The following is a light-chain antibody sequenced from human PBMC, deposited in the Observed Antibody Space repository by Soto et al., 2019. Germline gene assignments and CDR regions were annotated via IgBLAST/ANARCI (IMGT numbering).Light chain of an antibody. CDR1: QSISSY. CDR3: QQYNNYPRT. Sequence: DIQMNQSPSSLSASVGDRVTITCRASQSISSYLNWYQQKPGKAPKLLIYAASSLQSGVPSRCSGSGSGTEFTLAISSQQPDDFATYYCQQYNNYPRTFGQGTKVDIK. CDR2: AAS. V-gene: IGKV1-39*01. J-gene: IGKJ1*01.